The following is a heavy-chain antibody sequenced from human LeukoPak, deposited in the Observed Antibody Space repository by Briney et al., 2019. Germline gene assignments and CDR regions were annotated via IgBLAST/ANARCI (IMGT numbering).Heavy chain of an antibody. V-gene: IGHV4-34*01. D-gene: IGHD3-10*01. J-gene: IGHJ4*02. Sequence: PSETLSLTCAVYGGSFSGCYWSWIRQPPGQGLEWIGEINHSGSTNYNPSLKSRVTISVDTSKNQFSLKLSSVTAADTAVYYCARNQRAMVRGALDYWGQGTLVTVSS. CDR3: ARNQRAMVRGALDY. CDR1: GGSFSGCY. CDR2: INHSGST.